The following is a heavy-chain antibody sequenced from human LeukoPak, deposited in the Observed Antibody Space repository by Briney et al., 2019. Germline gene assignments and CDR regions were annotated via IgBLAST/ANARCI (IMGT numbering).Heavy chain of an antibody. CDR3: ARVHLDY. CDR1: GGSFSGYY. Sequence: SETLSLTCAVYGGSFSGYYWSWIRQPSGKGLEWIGEINHSGSTNYNPSLKSRVTISVDTSKNQFSLKLSSVTAADTAVYYCARVHLDYWGQGTLVTVSS. J-gene: IGHJ4*02. V-gene: IGHV4-34*01. CDR2: INHSGST.